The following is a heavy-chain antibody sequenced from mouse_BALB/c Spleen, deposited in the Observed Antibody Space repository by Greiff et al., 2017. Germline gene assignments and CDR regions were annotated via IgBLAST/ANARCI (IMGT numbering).Heavy chain of an antibody. CDR3: TRWNGNYEDY. V-gene: IGHV1-15*01. D-gene: IGHD2-1*01. CDR1: GYTFTDYE. Sequence: QVQLQQSGAELVRPGASVTLSCKASGYTFTDYEMHWVKQTPVHGLEWIGAIDPETGGTAYNQKFKGKATLTADKSSSTAYMELRSLTSEDSAVYYCTRWNGNYEDYWGQGTTLTVSS. J-gene: IGHJ2*01. CDR2: IDPETGGT.